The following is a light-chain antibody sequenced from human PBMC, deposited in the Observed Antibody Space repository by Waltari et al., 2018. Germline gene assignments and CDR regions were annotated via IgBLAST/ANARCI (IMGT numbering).Light chain of an antibody. V-gene: IGLV3-19*01. CDR1: SLRYYY. CDR3: NSRDGNGNPFV. Sequence: SSELTQDPAVSVDLGQTVRITCQGDSLRYYYANWYRQKPGQAPLLVMYGKNNRPSGIADRFSCCYSGDTASWTITGAQAEDEADYYCNSRDGNGNPFVFGPATKVTVL. CDR2: GKN. J-gene: IGLJ1*01.